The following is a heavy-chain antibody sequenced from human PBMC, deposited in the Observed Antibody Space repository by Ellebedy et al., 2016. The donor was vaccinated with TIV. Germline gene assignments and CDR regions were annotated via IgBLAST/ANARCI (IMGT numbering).Heavy chain of an antibody. J-gene: IGHJ6*02. Sequence: AASVKVSCKASGYTFTSYGISWARQAPGQGLEWMGWINPNSDVTNYAQKFQGRVTITRNTSISTAYMELSSLRSEDTAVYYCARVYYYDSSGYYLSEYYYYGMDVWGQGTTVTVSS. CDR1: GYTFTSYG. D-gene: IGHD3-22*01. CDR3: ARVYYYDSSGYYLSEYYYYGMDV. CDR2: INPNSDVT. V-gene: IGHV1-8*03.